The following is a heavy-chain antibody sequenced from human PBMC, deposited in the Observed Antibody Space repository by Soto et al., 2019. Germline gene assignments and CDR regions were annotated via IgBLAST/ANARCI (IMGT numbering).Heavy chain of an antibody. J-gene: IGHJ4*02. V-gene: IGHV4-34*01. Sequence: PSETLSLTCAVYGGSFSGYYWSWIRQPPGKGLEWIGEINHSGSTNYNPSLKSRVTIPVDTSKNQFSLKLSSVTAADTAVYYCARGRTIFGVVTLYTHFEYWGQGTPGT. CDR2: INHSGST. CDR3: ARGRTIFGVVTLYTHFEY. D-gene: IGHD3-3*01. CDR1: GGSFSGYY.